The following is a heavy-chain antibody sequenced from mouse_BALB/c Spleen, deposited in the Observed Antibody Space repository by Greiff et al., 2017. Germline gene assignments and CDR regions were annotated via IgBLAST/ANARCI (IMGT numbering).Heavy chain of an antibody. CDR1: GYNFTSYW. D-gene: IGHD3-1*01. J-gene: IGHJ4*01. CDR3: ARGSGVYAMDY. CDR2: IYPGSGST. V-gene: IGHV1-55*01. Sequence: QVQLQQPGAELVKPGTSVKLSCKASGYNFTSYWINWVKLRPGQGLEWIGDIYPGSGSTNYNEKFKSKATLTVDTSSSTAYMQLSSLASEDSALYYCARGSGVYAMDYWGQGTSVTVSS.